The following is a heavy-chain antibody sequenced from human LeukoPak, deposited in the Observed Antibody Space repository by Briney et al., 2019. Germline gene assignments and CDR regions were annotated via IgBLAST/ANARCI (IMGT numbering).Heavy chain of an antibody. V-gene: IGHV4-59*01. Sequence: PSETLSLTCAVYGGSFSGYYWSWIRQPPGKGLEWIGYIYYSGSTNYNPSLKSRVTISVDTSKNQFSLKLSSVTAADTAVYYCARGNVDTAMEDYYYYMDVWGKGTTVTVSS. CDR3: ARGNVDTAMEDYYYYMDV. D-gene: IGHD5-18*01. CDR2: IYYSGST. J-gene: IGHJ6*03. CDR1: GGSFSGYY.